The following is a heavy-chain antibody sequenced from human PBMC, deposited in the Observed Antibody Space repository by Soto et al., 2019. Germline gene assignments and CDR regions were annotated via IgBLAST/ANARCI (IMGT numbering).Heavy chain of an antibody. CDR2: IYYSGST. V-gene: IGHV4-31*03. D-gene: IGHD6-6*01. CDR1: GGSISSGGYY. J-gene: IGHJ5*02. CDR3: ATGIAARRWFDP. Sequence: QLQLQESGPGLVKPSQTLSLTCTVSGGSISSGGYYWSWIRQHPGKGLEWIGYIYYSGSTYYNPSLKSRVTISVDTSKNQFSLKLSSVTAADTAAYYCATGIAARRWFDPWGQGTLVTVSS.